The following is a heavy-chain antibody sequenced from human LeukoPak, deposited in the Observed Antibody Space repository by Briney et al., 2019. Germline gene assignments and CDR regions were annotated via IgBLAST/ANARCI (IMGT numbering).Heavy chain of an antibody. CDR2: IRYDGINK. CDR3: ARDHILSLATLYY. D-gene: IGHD2/OR15-2a*01. Sequence: GGSLRLSCAASGFTFSSYGMHWVRQAPGKGLEWVAFIRYDGINKFYADFVKGRFTISRDNAKNSLYLQMNSLRAEDTAVYYCARDHILSLATLYYWGQGTLVTVSS. CDR1: GFTFSSYG. V-gene: IGHV3-30*02. J-gene: IGHJ4*02.